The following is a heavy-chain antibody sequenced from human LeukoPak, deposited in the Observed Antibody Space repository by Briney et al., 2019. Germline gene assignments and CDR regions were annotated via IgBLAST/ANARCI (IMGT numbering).Heavy chain of an antibody. D-gene: IGHD4-17*01. CDR3: ARDQGTSVTAMVGGHFDY. V-gene: IGHV3-33*01. J-gene: IGHJ4*02. CDR1: GFTFRGNG. CDR2: IWYDGSNR. Sequence: GGSLRLSCAASGFTFRGNGVHWVRQAPGKGLEWVAIIWYDGSNRYYADSVKGRFTIYRDNSKNTLFLQMNSLTAEDTAVYYCARDQGTSVTAMVGGHFDYWGPGTLVTVSS.